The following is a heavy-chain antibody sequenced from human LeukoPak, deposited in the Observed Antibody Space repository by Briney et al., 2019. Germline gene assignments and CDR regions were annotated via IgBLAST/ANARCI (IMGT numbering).Heavy chain of an antibody. Sequence: GGSLRLSCAASGFTFSNYEMNWVRQAPGKGLEWVSYITSSGNTIYYANSVKGRFAISRDNAKNSLYLQMNSLRAEDTAVYYCARGSPGYWGQGTLVTVSS. V-gene: IGHV3-48*03. CDR2: ITSSGNTI. J-gene: IGHJ4*02. CDR3: ARGSPGY. CDR1: GFTFSNYE.